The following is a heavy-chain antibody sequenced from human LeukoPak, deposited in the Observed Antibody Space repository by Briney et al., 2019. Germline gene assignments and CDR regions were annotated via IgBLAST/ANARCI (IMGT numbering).Heavy chain of an antibody. CDR2: IYASGST. CDR3: AREVVTTVRGVRYYYYYYTDV. J-gene: IGHJ6*03. Sequence: SETLSLTCTVSGGSINSGTFHWSWIRQPAGKGLEWIGRIYASGSTNYNPSLKSRVTLSVDTSKNQLSLRLTSVTATDTAVYYCAREVVTTVRGVRYYYYYYTDVWGKGTTVTISS. D-gene: IGHD3-10*01. CDR1: GGSINSGTFH. V-gene: IGHV4-61*02.